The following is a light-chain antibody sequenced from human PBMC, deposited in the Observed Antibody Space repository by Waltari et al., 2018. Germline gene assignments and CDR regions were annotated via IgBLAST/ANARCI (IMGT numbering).Light chain of an antibody. J-gene: IGLJ2*01. V-gene: IGLV3-1*01. CDR3: QAWDSSFVV. Sequence: SYELTQPPSVSVSPGQTASITCSGDKLGDKYACWYQQKPGQSPVLFIYQESKRPSGIPERFSGSNSGNTATLTISGTQAMDEADYYCQAWDSSFVVFGGGTKLTVL. CDR1: KLGDKY. CDR2: QES.